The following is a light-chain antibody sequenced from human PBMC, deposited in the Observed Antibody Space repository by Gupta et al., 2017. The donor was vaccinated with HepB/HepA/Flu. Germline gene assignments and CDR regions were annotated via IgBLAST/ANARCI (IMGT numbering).Light chain of an antibody. CDR3: CSYARSSSLV. Sequence: QAALTQPASVSGSPGQSNTISCHGTSNDVGSYNFVSWYQQYPGKAPNLMIYEVTTRPSVVSNRFSASKSGNTASLTISGLQAEDEADYCCCSYARSSSLVFGRGTKLTVI. J-gene: IGLJ2*01. CDR1: SNDVGSYNF. CDR2: EVT. V-gene: IGLV2-23*02.